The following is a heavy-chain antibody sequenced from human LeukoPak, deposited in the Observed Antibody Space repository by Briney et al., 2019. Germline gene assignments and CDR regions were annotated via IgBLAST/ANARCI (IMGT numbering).Heavy chain of an antibody. CDR3: ASLTNGYGGYVDY. V-gene: IGHV1-69*05. D-gene: IGHD1-26*01. CDR1: GGTFSSYA. Sequence: SVKVSCKASGGTFSSYAISWVRQAPGQGLKWMGGIIPIFGTANYAQKFQGRVTITTDESTSTAYMELSSLRSEDTAVYYCASLTNGYGGYVDYWGQGTLVTVSS. J-gene: IGHJ4*02. CDR2: IIPIFGTA.